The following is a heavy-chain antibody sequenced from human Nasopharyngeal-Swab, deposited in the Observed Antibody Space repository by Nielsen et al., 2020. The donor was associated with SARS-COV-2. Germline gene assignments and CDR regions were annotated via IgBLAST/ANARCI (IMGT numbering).Heavy chain of an antibody. CDR3: ATFHAWGGYRHNFDY. V-gene: IGHV1-24*01. CDR2: FDPEDGET. D-gene: IGHD5-12*01. J-gene: IGHJ4*02. Sequence: WERQAPGQGLAWRGGFDPEDGETIYAQKFQGGVTMTEDTSTDTAYMELSSLRSEDTAVYYCATFHAWGGYRHNFDYWGQGTLVTVSS.